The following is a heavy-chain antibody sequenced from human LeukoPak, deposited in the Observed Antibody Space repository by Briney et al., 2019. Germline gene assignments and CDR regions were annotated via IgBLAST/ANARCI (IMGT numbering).Heavy chain of an antibody. J-gene: IGHJ3*02. CDR1: GFTFSSHS. CDR2: ISSSSSYI. CDR3: ARSVSRGYSYGSPDAFDI. V-gene: IGHV3-21*01. Sequence: GGSLRLSCAASGFTFSSHSMNWVRQAPGKGLEWVSSISSSSSYIYYADSVKGRFTISRDNAKNSLYLQMNSLRAEDTAVYYCARSVSRGYSYGSPDAFDIWGQGTMVTVSS. D-gene: IGHD5-18*01.